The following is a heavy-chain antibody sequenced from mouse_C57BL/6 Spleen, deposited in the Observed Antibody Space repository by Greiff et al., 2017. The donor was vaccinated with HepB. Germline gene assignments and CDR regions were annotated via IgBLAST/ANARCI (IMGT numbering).Heavy chain of an antibody. Sequence: QVQLQQPGAELVRPGSSVKLSCKASGYTFTSYWMDWVKQRPGQGLEWIGNIYPSDSETHYNQKFKDKATLTVDKSSSTAYMQLSSLTSEDSAVYYCARSLITTVVARDFDVWGTGTTVTVSS. J-gene: IGHJ1*03. D-gene: IGHD1-1*01. CDR2: IYPSDSET. CDR3: ARSLITTVVARDFDV. CDR1: GYTFTSYW. V-gene: IGHV1-61*01.